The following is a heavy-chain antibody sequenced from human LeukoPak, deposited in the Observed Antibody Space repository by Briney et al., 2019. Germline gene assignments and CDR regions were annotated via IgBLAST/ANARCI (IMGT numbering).Heavy chain of an antibody. CDR2: MNAKSGNT. CDR1: GYTFTSE. J-gene: IGHJ4*02. CDR3: ARVPDIDYCSDSGGSCYRFEE. V-gene: IGHV1-8*01. Sequence: GASVKVSCKASGYTFTSEINGVRQATGQGLEWMGWMNAKSGNTGYAQKFQGRVTMTRDTAISTAYMELSRLRSEDTALYYCARVPDIDYCSDSGGSCYRFEEWGQGTLVTVSS. D-gene: IGHD2-15*01.